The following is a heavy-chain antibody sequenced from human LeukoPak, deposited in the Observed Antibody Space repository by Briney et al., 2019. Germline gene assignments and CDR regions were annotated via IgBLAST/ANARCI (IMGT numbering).Heavy chain of an antibody. D-gene: IGHD3-10*01. CDR1: GFTFGSYG. J-gene: IGHJ4*02. CDR3: AKVRYYYGSGPLDY. Sequence: GGTLRLSCAASGFTFGSYGMSWVRQAPGKGLEWVADISGSGGSTYYADSVKGRFTISRDNSKNTLYLQMNSLRAEDTAVYYCAKVRYYYGSGPLDYWGQGTLVTVSS. CDR2: ISGSGGST. V-gene: IGHV3-23*01.